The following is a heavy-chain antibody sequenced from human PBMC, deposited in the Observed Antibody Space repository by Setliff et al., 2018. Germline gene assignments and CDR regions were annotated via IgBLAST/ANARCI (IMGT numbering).Heavy chain of an antibody. CDR1: GGSFSGYY. CDR3: ARGRRITMIVVPPGVFDI. Sequence: SETLSLTCAVYGGSFSGYYWSWIRQPPGKGPEWFGEIDPSGITNYNPSLKSRVTISIDTSKNQFSLRLSSVTATDTAVYYCARGRRITMIVVPPGVFDIWGQGTMVTVSS. D-gene: IGHD3-22*01. J-gene: IGHJ3*02. V-gene: IGHV4-34*01. CDR2: IDPSGIT.